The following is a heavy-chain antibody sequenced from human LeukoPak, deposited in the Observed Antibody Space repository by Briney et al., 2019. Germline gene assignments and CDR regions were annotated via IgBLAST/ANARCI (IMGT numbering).Heavy chain of an antibody. J-gene: IGHJ1*01. V-gene: IGHV2-5*01. D-gene: IGHD2-2*01. CDR3: VHDIPRGEGFQH. Sequence: SGPTLVKPTQTLTLTCTFSGFSLSTSGVGVGWVRQPPGKALQWLALIYGHGDKRYSPSLKNRLSISKDSSTSPVVLTMTNMEPVDTATYYCVHDIPRGEGFQHWGQGTLVTVSS. CDR1: GFSLSTSGVG. CDR2: IYGHGDK.